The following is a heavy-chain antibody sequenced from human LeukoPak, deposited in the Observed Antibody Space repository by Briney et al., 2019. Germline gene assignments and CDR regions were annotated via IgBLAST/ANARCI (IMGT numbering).Heavy chain of an antibody. V-gene: IGHV1-3*01. CDR1: GYTFTSYA. D-gene: IGHD1-26*01. Sequence: GASVKVSCKASGYTFTSYAMHWVRQAPGQRLEWMGWTNAGNGNTKYSQKFQGRVTITRDTSASTAYMELSSLRSEDTAVYYCARSSGSYYDFDYWGQGTLVTVSS. CDR3: ARSSGSYYDFDY. CDR2: TNAGNGNT. J-gene: IGHJ4*02.